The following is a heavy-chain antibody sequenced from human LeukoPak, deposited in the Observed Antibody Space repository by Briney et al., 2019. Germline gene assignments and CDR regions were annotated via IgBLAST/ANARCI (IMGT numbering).Heavy chain of an antibody. J-gene: IGHJ4*02. D-gene: IGHD3-10*01. CDR1: GGSVSGYY. CDR2: INHSGST. V-gene: IGHV4-34*01. Sequence: SETLSLTCAVYGGSVSGYYWSWIRQPPGKGLEWIGEINHSGSTNYNPSLKSRVTISVDTSKNQFSLKLSSVTAADTAVYYCARSERGVRGVTIKFYYWGQGTLVTVSS. CDR3: ARSERGVRGVTIKFYY.